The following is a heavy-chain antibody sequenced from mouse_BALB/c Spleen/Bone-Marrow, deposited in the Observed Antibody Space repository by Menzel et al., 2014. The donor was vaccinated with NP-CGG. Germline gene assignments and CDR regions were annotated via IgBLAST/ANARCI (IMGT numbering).Heavy chain of an antibody. J-gene: IGHJ2*01. CDR2: IRNKPNGYTT. CDR1: GFTFTDYY. V-gene: IGHV7-3*02. Sequence: EVKLVESGGGLVQPGGSLRLSCATSGFTFTDYYMSWVRQPPGKALEWLGFIRNKPNGYTTEYSASVKGRFTISRDNSQSIFYLQMNTLRAEDSATYYCARDDYGRGYWGQGTTLTVSS. D-gene: IGHD1-1*01. CDR3: ARDDYGRGY.